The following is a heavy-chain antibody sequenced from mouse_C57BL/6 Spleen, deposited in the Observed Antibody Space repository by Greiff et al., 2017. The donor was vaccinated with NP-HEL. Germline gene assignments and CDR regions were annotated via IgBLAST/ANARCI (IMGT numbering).Heavy chain of an antibody. CDR1: GYTFTDYY. J-gene: IGHJ2*01. V-gene: IGHV1-76*01. CDR3: ARSMRGD. Sequence: VQLQQSGAELVRPGASVKLSCKASGYTFTDYYINWVKQRPGQGLEWIARIYPGSGNTYYNEKFKGKATLTAEKSSSTAYMQLSSLTSEDSAVYFCARSMRGDWGQGTTLTVSS. CDR2: IYPGSGNT.